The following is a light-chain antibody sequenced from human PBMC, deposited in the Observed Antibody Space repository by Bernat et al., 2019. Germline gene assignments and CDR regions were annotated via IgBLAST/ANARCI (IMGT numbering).Light chain of an antibody. CDR3: CSFSGGRYVA. Sequence: QAALTQPASVSGSPGQSITISCTGTSSDVGDYDYVSWYQQHPGKAPELMLYEVNNRFSGPKSDNTASLTVSGLLAEDEADYYCCSFSGGRYVAFGGGTRLTVL. CDR2: EV. J-gene: IGLJ2*01. V-gene: IGLV2-14*01. CDR1: SSDVGDYDY.